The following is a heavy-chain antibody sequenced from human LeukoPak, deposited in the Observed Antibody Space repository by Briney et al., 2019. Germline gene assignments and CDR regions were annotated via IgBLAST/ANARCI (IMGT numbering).Heavy chain of an antibody. J-gene: IGHJ4*02. CDR3: ARGYYYGSGSPQFDY. Sequence: SETLSLTCTVSGGSISTYYWSWIRQPPGKGLEWIGYIYYSGSTNYNPSLKSRVTISVDTSKNQFSLNLSSVTAADTAIYYCARGYYYGSGSPQFDYWGQGTLVTVSS. CDR2: IYYSGST. CDR1: GGSISTYY. D-gene: IGHD3-10*01. V-gene: IGHV4-59*01.